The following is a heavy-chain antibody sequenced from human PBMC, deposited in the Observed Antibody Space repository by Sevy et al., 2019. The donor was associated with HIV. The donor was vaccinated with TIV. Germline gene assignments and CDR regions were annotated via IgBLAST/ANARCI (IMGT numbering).Heavy chain of an antibody. CDR1: GFTFSSYA. V-gene: IGHV3-23*01. CDR2: ISGSGGST. CDR3: AKRRRGITAYDMDV. D-gene: IGHD3-16*01. Sequence: GGSLRLSCVASGFTFSSYAMSWVRQAPGKGLEWVSAISGSGGSTYYADSVKGRFTISRDNSKNTLYLQMNSLRAEDTAVYYCAKRRRGITAYDMDVWGKWTTVTVSS. J-gene: IGHJ6*03.